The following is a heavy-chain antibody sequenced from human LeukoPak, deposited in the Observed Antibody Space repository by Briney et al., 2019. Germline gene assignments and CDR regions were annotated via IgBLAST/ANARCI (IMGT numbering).Heavy chain of an antibody. D-gene: IGHD3-16*01. V-gene: IGHV3-53*01. Sequence: GGSLRLSCTVSGFTVSSNSMSWVRQAPGRGLEWVSFIYSDNAHYSDSVKGRFTISRDNSKNTLYLQMNSLRAEDTAVYYCARRAGAYPHPYDYWGQGTLVTVSS. J-gene: IGHJ4*02. CDR1: GFTVSSNS. CDR2: IYSDNA. CDR3: ARRAGAYPHPYDY.